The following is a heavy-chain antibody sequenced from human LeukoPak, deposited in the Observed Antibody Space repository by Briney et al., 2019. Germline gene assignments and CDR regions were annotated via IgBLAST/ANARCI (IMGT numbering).Heavy chain of an antibody. Sequence: PSETLSLTCTVSGGSISSYYWSWVRQPPGKGLEWIGYIYYSGSTNYNPSLKSRVTMSVDTSKNQFSLKLSSVTAADTAVYYCARRYLTMVRGVTNYYYYYYMDVWGKGTTVTISS. D-gene: IGHD3-10*01. V-gene: IGHV4-59*12. J-gene: IGHJ6*03. CDR3: ARRYLTMVRGVTNYYYYYYMDV. CDR2: IYYSGST. CDR1: GGSISSYY.